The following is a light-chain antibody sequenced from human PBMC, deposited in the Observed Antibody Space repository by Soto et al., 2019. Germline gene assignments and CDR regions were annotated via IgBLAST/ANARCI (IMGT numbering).Light chain of an antibody. CDR3: CTDAGTYKV. CDR2: EVT. Sequence: QSVLTQPPSASGSPGQSVTISCTGTSSDVGGYNYVSWYQQYPGKAPKLMIYEVTKRPSGVPDRFSGSKSGNAASLTISGLQAEDEADYYCCTDAGTYKVFGTGTKVTVL. J-gene: IGLJ1*01. V-gene: IGLV2-8*01. CDR1: SSDVGGYNY.